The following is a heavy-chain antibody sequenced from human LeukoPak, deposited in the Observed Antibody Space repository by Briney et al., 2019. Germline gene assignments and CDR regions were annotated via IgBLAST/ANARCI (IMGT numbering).Heavy chain of an antibody. D-gene: IGHD2-2*01. CDR3: ARANLPLDDQNWFDP. CDR2: ISYDGSNK. Sequence: AGSLRLPCAASGFTLSSYAMHWVRQAPGKGLEWVAVISYDGSNKYYADSVKGRFTISRDNSKNTLYLQMNSLRAEDTAVYYCARANLPLDDQNWFDPWGQGTLVTVSS. J-gene: IGHJ5*02. V-gene: IGHV3-30*04. CDR1: GFTLSSYA.